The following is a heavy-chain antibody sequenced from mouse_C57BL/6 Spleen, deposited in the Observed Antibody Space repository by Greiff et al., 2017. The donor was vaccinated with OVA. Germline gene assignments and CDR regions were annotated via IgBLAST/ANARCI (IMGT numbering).Heavy chain of an antibody. CDR3: ARRADSSGFAY. D-gene: IGHD3-2*02. CDR1: GYTFTSYW. Sequence: QVQLQQPGAELVMPGASVKLSCKASGYTFTSYWMHWVKQRPGQGLEWIGEIDPSDSYTNYNQKVKGKSTLTVDKSSSTAYMQLSSLTSEDSAVYYCARRADSSGFAYWGQGTLVTVSA. V-gene: IGHV1-69*01. J-gene: IGHJ3*01. CDR2: IDPSDSYT.